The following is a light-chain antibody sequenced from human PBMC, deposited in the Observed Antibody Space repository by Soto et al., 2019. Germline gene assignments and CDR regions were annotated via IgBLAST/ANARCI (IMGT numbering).Light chain of an antibody. V-gene: IGLV2-11*01. CDR3: CSYAGSYTFVV. CDR1: SSDVGDYNY. CDR2: DVR. Sequence: QSALTQPRSVSGSPGQSVTISCTGTSSDVGDYNYVSWYQQHPGNAPKLIISDVRKRPSGVPDRFSGSKSGNTASLTISGLQAEDEADYYCCSYAGSYTFVVFGGGTQLTVL. J-gene: IGLJ2*01.